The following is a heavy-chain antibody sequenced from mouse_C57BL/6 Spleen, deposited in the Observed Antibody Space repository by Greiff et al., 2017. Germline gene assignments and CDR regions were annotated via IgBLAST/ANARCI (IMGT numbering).Heavy chain of an antibody. CDR3: ARDVAGSSYFDY. Sequence: EVMLVESGGGLVKPGGSLKLSCAASGFTFSSYAMSWVRQTPEKRLEWVATISDGGSYTYYPDNVKGRFTISRDNAKNNLYLQMSHLKSEDTAMYYCARDVAGSSYFDYWGQGTTLTVSS. D-gene: IGHD1-1*01. CDR1: GFTFSSYA. V-gene: IGHV5-4*01. CDR2: ISDGGSYT. J-gene: IGHJ2*01.